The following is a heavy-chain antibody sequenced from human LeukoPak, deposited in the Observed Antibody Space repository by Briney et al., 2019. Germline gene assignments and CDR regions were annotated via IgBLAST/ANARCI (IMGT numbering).Heavy chain of an antibody. CDR1: GFTFSSYA. CDR3: SRDPRHNDY. J-gene: IGHJ4*02. CDR2: ISGSSSDV. Sequence: GGSLRLSCAASGFTFSSYAMTWIRQAPGKGLELLSYISGSSSDVNYIDSVRGRFTISRDNAKNSLYLHMNSLTVEDTAVYYCSRDPRHNDYWGQGTLVTVSS. V-gene: IGHV3-21*04.